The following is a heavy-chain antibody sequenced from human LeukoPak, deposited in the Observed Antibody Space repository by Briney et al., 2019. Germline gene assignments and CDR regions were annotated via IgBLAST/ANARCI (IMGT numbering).Heavy chain of an antibody. D-gene: IGHD3-9*01. J-gene: IGHJ3*02. CDR3: ARDDYDVLIWLSPGAFDI. CDR1: GFTFSSYG. V-gene: IGHV3-33*01. CDR2: IWYDGSNK. Sequence: PGGSLRLSCAASGFTFSSYGMHWVRQAPGKGLEWVAVIWYDGSNKYYADSVKGRFTISRDNSRNTLYLQMNSLRAEDTAVYYCARDDYDVLIWLSPGAFDIWGQGTMTVSS.